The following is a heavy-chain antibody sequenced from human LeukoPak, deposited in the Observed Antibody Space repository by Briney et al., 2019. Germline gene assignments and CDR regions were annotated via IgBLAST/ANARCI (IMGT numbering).Heavy chain of an antibody. Sequence: PGRSLRLSCAASGFTFSSYAMHWVRQAAGKGLEWVAVISYDGSNKYYADSVKGRFTISRDNSKHTLYLQMNSLRAEDTAVYYCARDSYIVVVPAAIQSDYYYGMDVWGQGTTVTVSS. D-gene: IGHD2-2*01. J-gene: IGHJ6*02. CDR1: GFTFSSYA. CDR3: ARDSYIVVVPAAIQSDYYYGMDV. V-gene: IGHV3-30-3*01. CDR2: ISYDGSNK.